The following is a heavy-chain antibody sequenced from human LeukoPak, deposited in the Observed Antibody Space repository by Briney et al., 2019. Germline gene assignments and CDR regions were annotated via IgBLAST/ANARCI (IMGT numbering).Heavy chain of an antibody. CDR3: AKDLRGGCSSTSCYPPGY. V-gene: IGHV3-23*01. D-gene: IGHD2-2*01. J-gene: IGHJ4*02. CDR2: ITGNGVST. CDR1: GFTFSSYA. Sequence: GGSLRLSCAASGFTFSSYAMSWVRQAPGKGLEWVSVITGNGVSTFYADSVKGRFTISRDNSKNTLYLQMNSLRAEDTAVYLCAKDLRGGCSSTSCYPPGYWGQGTLVTVSS.